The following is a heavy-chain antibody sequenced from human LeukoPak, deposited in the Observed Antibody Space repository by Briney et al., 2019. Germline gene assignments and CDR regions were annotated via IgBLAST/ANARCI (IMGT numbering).Heavy chain of an antibody. D-gene: IGHD6-13*01. J-gene: IGHJ4*02. CDR2: IKQDGSEK. CDR3: ARDSAGNDY. V-gene: IGHV3-7*01. Sequence: GGSLRLSCAASGFTFSTYWMSWVRQAPGKGLEWVANIKQDGSEKHYVDSVKGRFTISRDNAKNSLYLQMNSLRAEDTAMYYCARDSAGNDYWGQGTLVTVSS. CDR1: GFTFSTYW.